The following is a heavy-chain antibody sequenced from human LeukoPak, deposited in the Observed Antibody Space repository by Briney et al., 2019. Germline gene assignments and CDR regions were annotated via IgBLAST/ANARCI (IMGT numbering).Heavy chain of an antibody. D-gene: IGHD6-13*01. V-gene: IGHV4-39*01. CDR1: GGYSISRSSYY. J-gene: IGHJ4*02. CDR3: ARHMSSTWYTHFDY. Sequence: SETLSLTCTVSGGYSISRSSYYWGWIRQPPGKGLEWIGSIYYTGSTYYSPSLQSRVTISVDTSKNQFSLKLNPLTAGDTAVYYCARHMSSTWYTHFDYWGQGTLVTVSS. CDR2: IYYTGST.